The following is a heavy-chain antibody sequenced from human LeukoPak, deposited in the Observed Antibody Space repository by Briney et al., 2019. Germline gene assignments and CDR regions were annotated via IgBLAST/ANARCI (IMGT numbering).Heavy chain of an antibody. Sequence: ASVKVSCKASGYTFTGYYIHWVRQAPGQGLEWMGWIYPYSGDTNYAQNFQGRVTMTRDTSISTAYMELSSLKSDDTAVYYCARDRNSGSSLDIWGQGTMLTVPS. D-gene: IGHD6-6*01. V-gene: IGHV1-2*02. J-gene: IGHJ3*02. CDR3: ARDRNSGSSLDI. CDR2: IYPYSGDT. CDR1: GYTFTGYY.